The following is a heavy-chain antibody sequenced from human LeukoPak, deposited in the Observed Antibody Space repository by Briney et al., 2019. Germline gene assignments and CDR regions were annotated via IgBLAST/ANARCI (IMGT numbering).Heavy chain of an antibody. CDR2: INNGGSTT. CDR3: ARRAPTRYFDY. J-gene: IGHJ4*02. D-gene: IGHD5-24*01. Sequence: PGGSLRLSCAASGFTFSSYWMHWVRQAPGKGLVWVSAINNGGSTTAYADSVKGRFTISRDNAKNTLYLQMYSLRAEDTAVYYCARRAPTRYFDYWGQGTLVTVSS. V-gene: IGHV3-74*01. CDR1: GFTFSSYW.